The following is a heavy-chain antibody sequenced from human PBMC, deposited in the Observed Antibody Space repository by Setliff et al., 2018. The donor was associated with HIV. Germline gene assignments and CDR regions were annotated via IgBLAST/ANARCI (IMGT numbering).Heavy chain of an antibody. V-gene: IGHV3-21*01. CDR2: ISWRSTYI. Sequence: GGSLRLSCAASGFTFSTHCMNWVRKAPGKGLEWISSISWRSTYIYYSDSVKGRFTISRDNAKNSLYLQMNSLRAEDTAVYYCARDSGSLDAFDIWGQGTMVTVSS. D-gene: IGHD1-26*01. CDR1: GFTFSTHC. J-gene: IGHJ3*02. CDR3: ARDSGSLDAFDI.